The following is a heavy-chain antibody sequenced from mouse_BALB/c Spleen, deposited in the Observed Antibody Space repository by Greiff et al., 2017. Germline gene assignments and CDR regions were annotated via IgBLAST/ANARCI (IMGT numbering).Heavy chain of an antibody. V-gene: IGHV1S41*01. CDR2: IAPRSGST. Sequence: DLVKPGASVKLSCKASGYTFTSYWINWIKQRPGQGLEWIGRIAPRSGSTYYNEMFKGKATLTVDTSSSTAYIQLSSLSSEDSAVYFCARGEDYYGSSYVDYWGQGTSVTVSS. D-gene: IGHD1-1*01. J-gene: IGHJ4*01. CDR3: ARGEDYYGSSYVDY. CDR1: GYTFTSYW.